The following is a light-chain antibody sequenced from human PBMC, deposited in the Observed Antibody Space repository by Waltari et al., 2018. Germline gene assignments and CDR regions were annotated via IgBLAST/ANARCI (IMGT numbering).Light chain of an antibody. J-gene: IGLJ2*01. CDR2: ENN. Sequence: NFIPTQPHSVSESPGKTVTISCSPNSGSVATTDVHWSQQRPGRSPTLLIYENNRRPSGVPDRFSGSIDISSNSASLTISGLKDEDEGDYYCQSYDINNLVVFGGGTKLTVL. CDR3: QSYDINNLVV. CDR1: SGSVATTD. V-gene: IGLV6-57*01.